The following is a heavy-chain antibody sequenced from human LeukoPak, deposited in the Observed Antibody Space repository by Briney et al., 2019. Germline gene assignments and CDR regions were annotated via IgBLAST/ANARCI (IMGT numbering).Heavy chain of an antibody. CDR1: GFIFSDEY. D-gene: IGHD3-10*01. V-gene: IGHV3-11*01. Sequence: GGSLRLSCAASGFIFSDEYMSWIRQAPGKGLEWVSYISNSGSSTFYADSVKGRFTISRDNAKNSLFLQMNSLRAEDTAVYYCARARGAGPGAHFDYWGQGTLVTVSS. CDR3: ARARGAGPGAHFDY. J-gene: IGHJ4*02. CDR2: ISNSGSST.